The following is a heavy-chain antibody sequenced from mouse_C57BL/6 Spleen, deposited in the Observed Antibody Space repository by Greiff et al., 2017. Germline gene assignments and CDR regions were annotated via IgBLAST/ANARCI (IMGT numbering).Heavy chain of an antibody. J-gene: IGHJ2*01. Sequence: QVQLQQPGAELVKPGASVKLSCKASGYTFTSYWMHWVKQRPGQGLEWIGMIHPNSGSTNYNEKFKSKATLTVDKSSCTAYMQLSSLTSEDSAVYYCAEGGNYVFDYWGQGTTLTVSS. CDR3: AEGGNYVFDY. D-gene: IGHD2-1*01. CDR1: GYTFTSYW. CDR2: IHPNSGST. V-gene: IGHV1-64*01.